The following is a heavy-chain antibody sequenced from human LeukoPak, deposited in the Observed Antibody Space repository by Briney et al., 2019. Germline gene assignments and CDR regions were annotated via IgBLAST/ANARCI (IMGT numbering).Heavy chain of an antibody. Sequence: SETLSLTCTVSGGSVSSGSYYWSWIRQPPGKGLEWIGYIYYSGSTNYNPSLKSRVTISVDTSKNQFSLKLSSVTAADTAVYYCARDGSPTGGSGSYYLDWFDPWGQGTLVTVSS. J-gene: IGHJ5*02. D-gene: IGHD3-10*01. CDR3: ARDGSPTGGSGSYYLDWFDP. V-gene: IGHV4-61*01. CDR1: GGSVSSGSYY. CDR2: IYYSGST.